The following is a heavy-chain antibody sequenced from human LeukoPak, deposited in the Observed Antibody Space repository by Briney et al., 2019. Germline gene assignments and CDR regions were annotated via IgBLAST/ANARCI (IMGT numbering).Heavy chain of an antibody. CDR3: ARPFIAVAGTDY. V-gene: IGHV3-66*01. CDR2: IYSGGST. D-gene: IGHD6-19*01. Sequence: PGGSLRLSCAASGFTVSSNYMSWVRQAPGKGLEWVSVIYSGGSTYYADSVKGRFTISRDNSKNTLYLQMNSLRAEDTAMYYCARPFIAVAGTDYWGQGTLVTVSS. J-gene: IGHJ4*02. CDR1: GFTVSSNY.